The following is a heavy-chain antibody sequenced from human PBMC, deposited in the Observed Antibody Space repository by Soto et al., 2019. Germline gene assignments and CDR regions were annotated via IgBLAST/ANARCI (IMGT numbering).Heavy chain of an antibody. Sequence: ASVKVSCKASGYTFTSYGISWVRQAPGQGLEWMGWISAYNGNTNYAQKLQGRVTMTTDTSTSTAYMELRSLRSDDTAVYYCAREAVYSCARVRDGMDVWGQGTTVTVSS. CDR2: ISAYNGNT. CDR3: AREAVYSCARVRDGMDV. V-gene: IGHV1-18*01. D-gene: IGHD6-25*01. J-gene: IGHJ6*02. CDR1: GYTFTSYG.